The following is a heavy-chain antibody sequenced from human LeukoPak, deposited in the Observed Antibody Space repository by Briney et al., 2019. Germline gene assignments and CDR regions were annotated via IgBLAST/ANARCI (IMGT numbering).Heavy chain of an antibody. D-gene: IGHD2-15*01. V-gene: IGHV1-18*01. CDR2: ISAYNGNT. Sequence: ASGKVSCKASGYTFTRYGIPWVRQAPGQGCEWMGWISAYNGNTNYAQKFQGRLTVTTDTSTNTAYMELRSLRPDDTAVYYCARDFFHGHCSGLTCFLLDSWGQGSLVTVSS. CDR3: ARDFFHGHCSGLTCFLLDS. J-gene: IGHJ4*02. CDR1: GYTFTRYG.